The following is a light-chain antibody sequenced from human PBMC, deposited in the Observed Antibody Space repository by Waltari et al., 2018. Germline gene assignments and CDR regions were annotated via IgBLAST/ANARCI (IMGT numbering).Light chain of an antibody. V-gene: IGKV4-1*01. CDR3: QQYYTVSRT. CDR2: WAS. CDR1: ETILFTSNHKNY. J-gene: IGKJ1*01. Sequence: DIVMTQSPDPLAVPLGGRATFHCKSSETILFTSNHKNYLAWYQQKEGQPPKPLVYWASTRESGVPDRFSGSGSGTDFTLTISSLQAEDVAVYYCQQYYTVSRTFGQGTRVEIK.